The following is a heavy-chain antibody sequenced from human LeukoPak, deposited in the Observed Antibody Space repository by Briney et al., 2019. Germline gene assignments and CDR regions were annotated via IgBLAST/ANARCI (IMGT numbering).Heavy chain of an antibody. Sequence: GGSLRLSCAASGFTFDDYAMHWVRQAPGKGLEWVSGISWNSGSIGYADSVKGRFTISRDNAKNSLYLQMNSLRAEDTALYYCAKGGGVYDTLGRPIDYWGQGTLVTVSS. J-gene: IGHJ4*02. D-gene: IGHD3-9*01. V-gene: IGHV3-9*01. CDR3: AKGGGVYDTLGRPIDY. CDR1: GFTFDDYA. CDR2: ISWNSGSI.